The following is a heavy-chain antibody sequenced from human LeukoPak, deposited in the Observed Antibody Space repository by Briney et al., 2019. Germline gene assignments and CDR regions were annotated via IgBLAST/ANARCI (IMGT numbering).Heavy chain of an antibody. Sequence: VASLNLSCKVSGYRLTELSVHWVRQAPGKGLEWMGGFDPEDGETIYAQKFQGRVTMTEDTSTDTAYMELSSLRSEDTAVYYCATRVACSSTSCYSFDYWGQGALFTDSS. CDR2: FDPEDGET. CDR1: GYRLTELS. CDR3: ATRVACSSTSCYSFDY. J-gene: IGHJ4*02. D-gene: IGHD2-2*01. V-gene: IGHV1-24*01.